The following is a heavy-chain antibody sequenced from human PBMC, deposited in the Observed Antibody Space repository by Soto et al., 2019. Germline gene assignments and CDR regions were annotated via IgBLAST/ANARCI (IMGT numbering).Heavy chain of an antibody. D-gene: IGHD6-13*01. V-gene: IGHV3-23*01. CDR1: GFTFSSYA. CDR3: AKSGHSEQQLVPRRRTTAYNWFDP. Sequence: EVQLLESGGGLVQPGGSLRLSCAASGFTFSSYAMSWVRQAPGKGLEWVSAISGSGGSTYYADSVKGRFTISRDNSKNTLYLQMNSLSAEDTAVQYCAKSGHSEQQLVPRRRTTAYNWFDPWGQGTLVTVSS. CDR2: ISGSGGST. J-gene: IGHJ5*02.